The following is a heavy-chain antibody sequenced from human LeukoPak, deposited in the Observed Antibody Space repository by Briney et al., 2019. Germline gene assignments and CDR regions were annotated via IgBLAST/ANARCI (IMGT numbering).Heavy chain of an antibody. J-gene: IGHJ4*02. CDR3: AREGTYYYDSSGYYAIDY. CDR2: ISGSGGST. D-gene: IGHD3-22*01. CDR1: GFTFSSYG. V-gene: IGHV3-23*01. Sequence: GGSLRLSCAASGFTFSSYGMSWVRQAPGKGLEWVSAISGSGGSTYYADSVKGRFTISRDNSKNSLYLQMNSLRAEDTAVYYCAREGTYYYDSSGYYAIDYWGQGTLVTVSS.